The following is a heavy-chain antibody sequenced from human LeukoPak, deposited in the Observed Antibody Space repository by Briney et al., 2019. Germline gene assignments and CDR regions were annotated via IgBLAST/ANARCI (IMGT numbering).Heavy chain of an antibody. V-gene: IGHV3-23*01. CDR2: ISGSGGST. D-gene: IGHD3-16*01. Sequence: GGALRLSCAASGFTFSSDAMSWGRQAPGKGLEWVSAISGSGGSTYNADSVKGRFTISRDNSKNTLYLQMHSLRAEDTAVYYCAKGTGMMWFDPWGQGTLVTVSS. CDR1: GFTFSSDA. J-gene: IGHJ5*02. CDR3: AKGTGMMWFDP.